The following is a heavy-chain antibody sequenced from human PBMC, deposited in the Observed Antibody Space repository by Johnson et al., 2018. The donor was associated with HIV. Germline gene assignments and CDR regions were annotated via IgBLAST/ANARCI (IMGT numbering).Heavy chain of an antibody. D-gene: IGHD6-25*01. CDR2: SSVDESNK. V-gene: IGHV3-30*04. Sequence: QVQLVESGGGVVQPGRSLRLSCAASGFTFSNFAMHWVRQAPGKGLEWVTFSSVDESNKYYAASLKGRFTISRDNSKNTLYLQLNGLRAEDTAVYYCARGGLEYSSALGLGYAFDVWGQGTVVTVSS. CDR1: GFTFSNFA. J-gene: IGHJ3*01. CDR3: ARGGLEYSSALGLGYAFDV.